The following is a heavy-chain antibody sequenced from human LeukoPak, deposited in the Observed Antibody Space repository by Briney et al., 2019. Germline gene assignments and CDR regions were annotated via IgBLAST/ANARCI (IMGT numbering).Heavy chain of an antibody. J-gene: IGHJ6*02. Sequence: SETLSLTCTVSGGSISSSSYYWGRIRQPPGKGLEWIGSIYHSGSTYYNPSLKSRVTISVDTSKNQFSLKLSSVTAADTAVYYCARDLAGYSSSWYGGGMDVWGQGTTVTVS. CDR3: ARDLAGYSSSWYGGGMDV. CDR1: GGSISSSSYY. V-gene: IGHV4-39*07. CDR2: IYHSGST. D-gene: IGHD6-13*01.